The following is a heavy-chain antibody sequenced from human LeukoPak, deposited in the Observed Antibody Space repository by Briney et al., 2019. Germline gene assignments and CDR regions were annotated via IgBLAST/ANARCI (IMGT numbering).Heavy chain of an antibody. J-gene: IGHJ4*02. D-gene: IGHD6-19*01. CDR2: IYYSGST. CDR1: GYSISSGYY. CDR3: ARGQQWLLYYFDY. V-gene: IGHV4-30-4*01. Sequence: PSETLSLTCTVSGYSISSGYYWSWIRPPPGKGLEWIGYIYYSGSTYYNPSLKSRITISVDTSKNQFSLKLSSVTAADTAVYYCARGQQWLLYYFDYWGQGTLVTVSS.